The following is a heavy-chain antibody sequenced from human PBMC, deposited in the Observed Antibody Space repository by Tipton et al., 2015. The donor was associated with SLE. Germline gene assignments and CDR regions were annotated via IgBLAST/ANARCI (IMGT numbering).Heavy chain of an antibody. D-gene: IGHD3-9*01. CDR1: GDSITSITRTNW. J-gene: IGHJ5*02. CDR2: IYHSGST. V-gene: IGHV4-4*02. Sequence: TLSLTCTVSGDSITSITRTNWWSWVRQPPGKGLEWIGEIYHSGSTYYNPSLKSRVSISVDTSKNQFSLEVSSVTAADTAVYYCARGGFDWGFPYFDPWGQGTLVTVSS. CDR3: ARGGFDWGFPYFDP.